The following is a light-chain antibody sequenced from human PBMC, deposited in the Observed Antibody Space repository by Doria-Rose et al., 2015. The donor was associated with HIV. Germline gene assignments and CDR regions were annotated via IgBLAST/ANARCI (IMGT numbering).Light chain of an antibody. CDR2: DGS. Sequence: TQSPGTLSLSPEERATLSCRASQSFSSTYLAWYQQKPGQAPSLLIYDGSTRATDIPDRFSASGSGTDSTLTINRLEPEDFALYCCHQYGTSWTFGQGTKVEI. J-gene: IGKJ1*01. V-gene: IGKV3-20*01. CDR3: HQYGTSWT. CDR1: QSFSSTY.